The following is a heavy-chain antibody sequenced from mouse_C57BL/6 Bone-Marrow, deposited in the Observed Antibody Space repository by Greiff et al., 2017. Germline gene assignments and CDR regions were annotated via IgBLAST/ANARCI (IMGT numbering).Heavy chain of an antibody. J-gene: IGHJ4*01. CDR3: ARGWIAYYYGSSYVYYAMDY. D-gene: IGHD1-1*01. CDR2: IYPRSGNT. CDR1: GYTFTSYG. V-gene: IGHV1-81*01. Sequence: QVQLQQSGAELARPGASVKLSCKASGYTFTSYGISWVKQSTGQGLEWIGEIYPRSGNTYYNEKFKGKATLTADKSSSTAYMELRSLTSEDSAVYFCARGWIAYYYGSSYVYYAMDYWGQGTSVTVSS.